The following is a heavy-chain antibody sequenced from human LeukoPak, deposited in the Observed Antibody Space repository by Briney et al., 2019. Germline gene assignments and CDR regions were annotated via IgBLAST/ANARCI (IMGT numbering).Heavy chain of an antibody. CDR3: ARGGSGSFLHFDY. V-gene: IGHV1-69*13. Sequence: ASVKVSCKASGDTFSSYAISWVRQAPGQGLEWMGGIIPIFGTANYAQKFQGRVTITADESTSTAYMELSSLRSEDTAVYYCARGGSGSFLHFDYWGQGTLVTVSS. D-gene: IGHD3-10*01. J-gene: IGHJ4*02. CDR2: IIPIFGTA. CDR1: GDTFSSYA.